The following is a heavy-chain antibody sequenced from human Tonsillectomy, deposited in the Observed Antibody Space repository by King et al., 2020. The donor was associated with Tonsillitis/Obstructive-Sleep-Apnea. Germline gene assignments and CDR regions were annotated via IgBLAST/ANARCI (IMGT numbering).Heavy chain of an antibody. J-gene: IGHJ4*02. V-gene: IGHV3-30*18. CDR2: ISYDGNNK. CDR3: AKGSGGNYYTGGDYFDY. Sequence: HGQLVQSGGGVVQPGRSLRLSCAASGFTFSNYGMHWVRQAPGKGLEWVAVISYDGNNKYYADSVKGRFTISRDNSKITLYLQMNSLRAEDTAVYYCAKGSGGNYYTGGDYFDYWGQGTLVTVSS. D-gene: IGHD1-26*01. CDR1: GFTFSNYG.